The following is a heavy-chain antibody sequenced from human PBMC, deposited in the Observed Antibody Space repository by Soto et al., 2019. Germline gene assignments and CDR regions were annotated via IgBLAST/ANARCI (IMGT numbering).Heavy chain of an antibody. J-gene: IGHJ5*02. CDR2: IYLDDNK. D-gene: IGHD3-10*01. Sequence: SRPTLVNPTRTLALTCTFSGFLLSSSGVGVGWIRQPPGKALEWLALIYLDDNKRYSPSLKSRLTITKDTSKNQVVLTMTNMDPVDTATYYCAQSYHYGSNRFAPWAQGTLVPVSS. V-gene: IGHV2-5*02. CDR1: GFLLSSSGVG. CDR3: AQSYHYGSNRFAP.